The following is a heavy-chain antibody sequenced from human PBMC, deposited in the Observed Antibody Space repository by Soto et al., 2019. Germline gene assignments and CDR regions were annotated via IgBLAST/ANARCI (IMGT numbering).Heavy chain of an antibody. J-gene: IGHJ5*02. V-gene: IGHV1-8*01. CDR2: MNPNSGNT. CDR1: GYTFTSYD. Sequence: QVPLVQSGAEVKKPGASVKVSCKASGYTFTSYDINWVRQATGQGLEWMGWMNPNSGNTGYAQKFQGRVTMTRNTSISTAYMELSSLRSEDTAVYYCARGPEDGGSGYYFFDPWGQGTLVTVSS. D-gene: IGHD3-22*01. CDR3: ARGPEDGGSGYYFFDP.